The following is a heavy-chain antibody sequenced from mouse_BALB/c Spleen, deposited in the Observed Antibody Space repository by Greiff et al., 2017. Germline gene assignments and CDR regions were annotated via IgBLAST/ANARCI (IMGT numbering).Heavy chain of an antibody. CDR1: GYSITSDYA. J-gene: IGHJ2*01. D-gene: IGHD1-1*01. Sequence: EVKLMESGPGLVKPSQSLSLTCTVTGYSITSDYAWYWIRQFPGNKLEWMGYISYSGSTSYNPSLKSRISITRDTSKNQFFLQLNSVTTEDTATYYCARWVGSSSYYFDYWGQGTTLTVSS. V-gene: IGHV3-2*02. CDR3: ARWVGSSSYYFDY. CDR2: ISYSGST.